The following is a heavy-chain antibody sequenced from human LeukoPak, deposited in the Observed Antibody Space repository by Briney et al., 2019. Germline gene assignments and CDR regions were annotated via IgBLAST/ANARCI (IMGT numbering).Heavy chain of an antibody. Sequence: GGSLRLSCAASGFTVTNSYMTWVRQAPGKGLEWVSVVYAGGTTYYADSVKGRFTISRDISKNTLYLQMNNLRAEDTAVYYCARGVGYADYPFDYWGQGTLVTVSA. D-gene: IGHD4-17*01. CDR3: ARGVGYADYPFDY. J-gene: IGHJ4*02. CDR1: GFTVTNSY. CDR2: VYAGGTT. V-gene: IGHV3-66*01.